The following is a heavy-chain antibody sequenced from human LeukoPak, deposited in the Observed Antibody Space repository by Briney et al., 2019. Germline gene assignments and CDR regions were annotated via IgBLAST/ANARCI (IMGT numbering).Heavy chain of an antibody. CDR1: GFTFSSYA. CDR2: ISGSGGST. V-gene: IGHV3-23*01. J-gene: IGHJ4*02. CDR3: AKDSSGGWNEPRLAY. Sequence: GGSLRLSCAASGFTFSSYAMSWVRQAPGKGLEWVSAISGSGGSTYYADSVKGRFTISRDNSKNTLYLQMNSLRAEDTAVYYCAKDSSGGWNEPRLAYWGKGPLVTVSS. D-gene: IGHD6-19*01.